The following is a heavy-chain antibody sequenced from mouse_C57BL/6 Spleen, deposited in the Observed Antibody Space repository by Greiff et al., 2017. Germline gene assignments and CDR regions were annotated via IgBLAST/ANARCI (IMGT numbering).Heavy chain of an antibody. V-gene: IGHV1-52*01. Sequence: QVQLKESGAELVRPGSSVKLSCKASGYTFTSYWMHWVKQRPIQGLEWIGNIDPSDSETHYNQKFKDKVTLTVDKSSSTAYMQLSSLTSEDSAVYYCARDDYQYYLDYWGQGTTLTVSS. D-gene: IGHD2-4*01. CDR3: ARDDYQYYLDY. CDR1: GYTFTSYW. CDR2: IDPSDSET. J-gene: IGHJ2*01.